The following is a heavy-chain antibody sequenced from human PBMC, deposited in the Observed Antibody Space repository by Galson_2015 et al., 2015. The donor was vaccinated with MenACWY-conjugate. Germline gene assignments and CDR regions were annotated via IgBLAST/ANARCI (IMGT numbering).Heavy chain of an antibody. D-gene: IGHD6-13*01. CDR3: AAGTGYYYGMDV. CDR2: ISWDGGST. J-gene: IGHJ6*02. V-gene: IGHV3-43*01. Sequence: SLRLSCAASGFTFDDYTMHWVRQAPGKGLEWVSLISWDGGSTYYADSVKGRFTISRDNSKNSLYLQMNSLRTEDTALYYAAAGTGYYYGMDVWGQGTTVTVSS. CDR1: GFTFDDYT.